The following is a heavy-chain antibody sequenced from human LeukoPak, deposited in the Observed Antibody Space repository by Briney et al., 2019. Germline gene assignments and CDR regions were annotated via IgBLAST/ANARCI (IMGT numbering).Heavy chain of an antibody. CDR1: GGSISSYY. J-gene: IGHJ3*02. Sequence: SETLSLTCTASGGSISSYYWGWIRQPPGKGLEWIGYIYYSGSTNYNPSLKSRVTISVDTSKNQFSLKLSSVTAADTAVYYCARLYGWDDAFDIWGQGTMVTVSS. D-gene: IGHD6-19*01. CDR2: IYYSGST. V-gene: IGHV4-59*01. CDR3: ARLYGWDDAFDI.